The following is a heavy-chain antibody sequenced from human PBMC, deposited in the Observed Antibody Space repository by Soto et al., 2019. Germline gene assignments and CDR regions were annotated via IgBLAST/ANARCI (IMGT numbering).Heavy chain of an antibody. CDR2: IWYDGSNK. CDR3: ARDAAHLSIAARRRGSTNWFDP. V-gene: IGHV3-33*01. D-gene: IGHD6-6*01. CDR1: GFTFSSYG. J-gene: IGHJ5*02. Sequence: PGGSLRLSCAASGFTFSSYGMDWVRQAPGKGLEWVAVIWYDGSNKYYADSVKGRFTISRDNSKNTLYLQMNSLRAEDTAVYYCARDAAHLSIAARRRGSTNWFDPWGQGTLVTVSS.